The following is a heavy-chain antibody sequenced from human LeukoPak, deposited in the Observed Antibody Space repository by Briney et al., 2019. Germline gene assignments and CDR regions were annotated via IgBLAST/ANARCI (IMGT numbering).Heavy chain of an antibody. V-gene: IGHV4-59*08. CDR1: GGSFSGYY. J-gene: IGHJ6*02. CDR3: ARLRSTYRGSLYYNGMDV. CDR2: IYYSGNT. D-gene: IGHD3-10*01. Sequence: SETLSLTCAVYGGSFSGYYWSWIRQHPGKGLEWIGDIYYSGNTKYKPSLKSRVTISVDTAKNQFSLKVTSVTAADTAVYYCARLRSTYRGSLYYNGMDVWGQGTSVTVSS.